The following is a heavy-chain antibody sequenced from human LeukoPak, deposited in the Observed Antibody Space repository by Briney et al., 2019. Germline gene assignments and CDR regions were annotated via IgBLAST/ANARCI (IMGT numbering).Heavy chain of an antibody. Sequence: GGSLRLSCAASGFTFSSYWRHWVRKAPGKGLVWVSRINSDGSSTSYADSVKGRFTISRDNAKNTLYLQMNSLRAEDTAVYYCARALYDSSGYYSHFDYWGQGTLVTVSS. V-gene: IGHV3-74*01. CDR1: GFTFSSYW. CDR3: ARALYDSSGYYSHFDY. J-gene: IGHJ4*02. CDR2: INSDGSST. D-gene: IGHD3-22*01.